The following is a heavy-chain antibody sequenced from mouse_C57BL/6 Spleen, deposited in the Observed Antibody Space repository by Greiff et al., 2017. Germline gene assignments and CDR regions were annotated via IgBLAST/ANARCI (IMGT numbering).Heavy chain of an antibody. CDR2: IWSDGST. D-gene: IGHD1-1*01. V-gene: IGHV2-6-1*01. J-gene: IGHJ4*01. CDR3: ARHEGVRGVVATNAMDY. Sequence: QVQLKESGPGLVAPSQSLSITCTVSGFSLTSYGVHWVRQPPGKGLEWLVVIWSDGSTTYNSALKSRLSISKDNSKRQVFLKMNSLQTDDTAMYYCARHEGVRGVVATNAMDYWGQGTSVTVSS. CDR1: GFSLTSYG.